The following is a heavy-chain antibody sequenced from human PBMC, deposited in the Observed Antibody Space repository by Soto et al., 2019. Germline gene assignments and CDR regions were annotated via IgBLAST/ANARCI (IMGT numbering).Heavy chain of an antibody. D-gene: IGHD3-9*01. CDR2: MNPNSGNT. J-gene: IGHJ6*03. V-gene: IGHV1-8*01. Sequence: GASVKVSCKASGYTFTGYDINWVRQATGQGLEWMGWMNPNSGNTGYAQKFQGRVTMTRNTSISTAYMELSSLRSEDTAVYYCARGDDILTGHDSTYYYYYMDVWGKGTTVTVSS. CDR1: GYTFTGYD. CDR3: ARGDDILTGHDSTYYYYYMDV.